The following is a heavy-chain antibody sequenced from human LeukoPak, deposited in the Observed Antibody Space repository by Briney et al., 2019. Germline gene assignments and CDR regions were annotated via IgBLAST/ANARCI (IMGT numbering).Heavy chain of an antibody. Sequence: PGGSLRLSCAASGFTVSSNYMSWVRQAPGKGLEWVSVIYSGGSTYYADSVKGRFTISRDNSKNTLFLQMNSLRAEDTAVYYCARREWEPTLGYWGQGTLVTVSS. D-gene: IGHD1-26*01. CDR2: IYSGGST. J-gene: IGHJ4*02. CDR1: GFTVSSNY. V-gene: IGHV3-53*05. CDR3: ARREWEPTLGY.